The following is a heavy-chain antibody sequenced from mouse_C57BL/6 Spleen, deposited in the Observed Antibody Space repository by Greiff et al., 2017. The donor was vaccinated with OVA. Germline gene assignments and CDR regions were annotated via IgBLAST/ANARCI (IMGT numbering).Heavy chain of an antibody. CDR3: ARGGVYYDYDDGYWYVDV. CDR1: GYTFTSYW. D-gene: IGHD2-4*01. J-gene: IGHJ1*03. Sequence: VQLQQPGAELVRPGSSVKLSCKASGYTFTSYWMDWVKQRPGQGLEWIGNIYPSDSETHYNQKFKDKATLTVDKSSSPAYMQLSSLTSEDSAVYYCARGGVYYDYDDGYWYVDVWGTGTTVTVSS. CDR2: IYPSDSET. V-gene: IGHV1-61*01.